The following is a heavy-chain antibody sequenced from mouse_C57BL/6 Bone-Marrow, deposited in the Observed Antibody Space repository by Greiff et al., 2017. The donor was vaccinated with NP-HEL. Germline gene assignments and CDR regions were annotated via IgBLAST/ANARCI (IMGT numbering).Heavy chain of an antibody. Sequence: QVQLQQSGAELVRPGTSVKLSCKASGYTFTSYWMHWVKQSPGQGLEWIGVIDPSDSYTNYNQKFKGKATLPVDTSSSTAYMQLSSLTSEDSAVXYWARPASTVVAPYFDYWGQGTTLTVSS. V-gene: IGHV1-59*01. D-gene: IGHD1-1*01. CDR1: GYTFTSYW. J-gene: IGHJ2*01. CDR2: IDPSDSYT. CDR3: ARPASTVVAPYFDY.